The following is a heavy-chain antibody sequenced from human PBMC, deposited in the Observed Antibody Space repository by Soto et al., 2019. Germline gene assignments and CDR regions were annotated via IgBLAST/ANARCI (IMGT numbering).Heavy chain of an antibody. CDR3: SRGGGFRGNYL. D-gene: IGHD1-7*01. V-gene: IGHV3-74*01. CDR2: IDTDGSTK. J-gene: IGHJ4*02. Sequence: PGGSLRLSWAAYGFSFRDYWMHCVLQAPGKGLVWVSCIDTDGSTKTYADSVKGRFTISRDNVKNTLYLQMDSLRAEDTALYYCSRGGGFRGNYLGGQGTLVTVSS. CDR1: GFSFRDYW.